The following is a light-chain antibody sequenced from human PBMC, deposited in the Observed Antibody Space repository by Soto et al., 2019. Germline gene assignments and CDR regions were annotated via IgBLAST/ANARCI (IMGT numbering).Light chain of an antibody. CDR2: DVN. CDR3: ISYAGSNNPA. J-gene: IGLJ2*01. Sequence: QSVLTQPPSASGSPGQSVAISCSGTSSDVGGYNYVSWYQQHPGKAPKLMTYDVNKRPSGVPDRFSGSKSGNTASLTVSGLQAEDEADYYCISYAGSNNPAFGGGTKLTVL. V-gene: IGLV2-8*01. CDR1: SSDVGGYNY.